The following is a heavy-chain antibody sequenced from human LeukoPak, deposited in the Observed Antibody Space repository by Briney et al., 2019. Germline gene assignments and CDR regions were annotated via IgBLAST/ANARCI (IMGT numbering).Heavy chain of an antibody. J-gene: IGHJ5*02. Sequence: GASVKVSCKASGYTFTGYYMHWVRQAPGHGLEWMGWINPNSGGTNYAQKFQGRVTMTRDTSISTAYMELSRLRSDDTAVYYCARVPAAAGTSWFDPWGQGTLVTVSS. CDR1: GYTFTGYY. V-gene: IGHV1-2*02. D-gene: IGHD6-13*01. CDR2: INPNSGGT. CDR3: ARVPAAAGTSWFDP.